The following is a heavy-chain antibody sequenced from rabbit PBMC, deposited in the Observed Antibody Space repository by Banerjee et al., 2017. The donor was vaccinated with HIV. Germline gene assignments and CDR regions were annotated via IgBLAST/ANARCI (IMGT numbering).Heavy chain of an antibody. V-gene: IGHV1S40*01. CDR2: IYAGYSGRT. CDR1: GFSFSSSYY. J-gene: IGHJ4*01. D-gene: IGHD7-1*01. Sequence: QSLEESGGGLVTLGGSLTLTCTASGFSFSSSYYMCWVRQAPGKGLEWIACIYAGYSGRTYYANWAKGRFTISKTSWTTVTLQMTSLTAADTATYFCARDLTGVTGWNFNLWGPGTLVTVS. CDR3: ARDLTGVTGWNFNL.